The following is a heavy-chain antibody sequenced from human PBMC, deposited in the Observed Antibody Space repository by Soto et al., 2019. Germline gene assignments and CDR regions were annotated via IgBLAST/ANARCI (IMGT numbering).Heavy chain of an antibody. CDR2: IYYSGST. Sequence: PSETLSLTCTVSGGSISSGDYYWSWIRQPPGKGLEWIGYIYYSGSTYYNPSLKSRVTISVDTSKNQFSLKLSSVTAADTAVYYCARDHEIVLVPAAPHTYYYYHGMDVWGQGTTVTVSS. CDR1: GGSISSGDYY. J-gene: IGHJ6*02. V-gene: IGHV4-30-4*01. CDR3: ARDHEIVLVPAAPHTYYYYHGMDV. D-gene: IGHD2-2*01.